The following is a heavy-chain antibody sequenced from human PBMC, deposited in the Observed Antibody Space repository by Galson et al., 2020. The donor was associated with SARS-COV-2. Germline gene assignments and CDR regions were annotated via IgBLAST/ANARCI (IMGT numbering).Heavy chain of an antibody. CDR3: ARESRWELYFDY. CDR2: IYISERT. CDR1: GGSISSSSYY. D-gene: IGHD1-26*01. V-gene: IGHV4-61*02. J-gene: IGHJ4*02. Sequence: SETLSLTCTVSGGSISSSSYYWRWIRQSAGKGLEWNGRIYISERTNYNPSLKSRVTISADTSKNQFSLRLTSVTAADTAVYYCARESRWELYFDYWGQGSLVTVSS.